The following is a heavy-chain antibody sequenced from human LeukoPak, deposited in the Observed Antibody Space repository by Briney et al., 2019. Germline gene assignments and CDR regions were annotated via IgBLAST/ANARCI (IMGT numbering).Heavy chain of an antibody. CDR2: VSGNGNYR. CDR3: AKIRRLRYFDWRSTIDY. D-gene: IGHD3-9*01. Sequence: RPGGSLRLSCVASGFTFSTYSMIWARQAPGKGLEWVSVVSGNGNYRYYADSVKGRFTISRDNPKNTLYLQMNSLRAEDTAVYYCAKIRRLRYFDWRSTIDYWGQGTLVTVSS. J-gene: IGHJ4*02. V-gene: IGHV3-23*01. CDR1: GFTFSTYS.